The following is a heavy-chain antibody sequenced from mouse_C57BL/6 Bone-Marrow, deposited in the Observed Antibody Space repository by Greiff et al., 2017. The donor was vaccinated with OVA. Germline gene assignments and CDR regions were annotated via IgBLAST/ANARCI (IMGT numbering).Heavy chain of an antibody. CDR2: IYPGSGST. CDR3: ARGGGTSAMDY. Sequence: VKLMESGAELARPGASVKLSCKASGYTFTSYGISWVKQRPGQGLEWIGDIYPGSGSTNYNEKFKSKATLTVDTSSSTAYMQLSSLTSKDSAVYYCARGGGTSAMDYWGQGTSVTVSS. D-gene: IGHD1-1*02. CDR1: GYTFTSYG. J-gene: IGHJ4*01. V-gene: IGHV1-55*01.